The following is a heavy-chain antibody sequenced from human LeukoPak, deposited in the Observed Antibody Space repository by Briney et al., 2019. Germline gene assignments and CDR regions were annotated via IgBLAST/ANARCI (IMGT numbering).Heavy chain of an antibody. D-gene: IGHD6-19*01. CDR3: ARATISVAYALDI. V-gene: IGHV3-13*04. CDR2: IGTTDQT. J-gene: IGHJ3*02. Sequence: GRSPRLSCAASGFIFSDFDMHWVRQVTGKGLKCVSAIGTTDQTYYPGPVKGQFTISKENAKISLYLQMNGLRAEDPAVYYCARATISVAYALDIWGQGTMVSVSS. CDR1: GFIFSDFD.